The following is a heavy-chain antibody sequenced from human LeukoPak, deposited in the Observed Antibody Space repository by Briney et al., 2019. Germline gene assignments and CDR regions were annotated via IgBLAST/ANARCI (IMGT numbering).Heavy chain of an antibody. Sequence: ASVKVSCKTSGCTFTNYGITWVRPAPGQGLEWMGWISAYNGHTNYAQKFQGRVIMTTDTSTNIAYIELKNLRSDDTAVYYCARAGLSGFEYWGQGTLVTVSS. J-gene: IGHJ4*02. CDR3: ARAGLSGFEY. D-gene: IGHD2/OR15-2a*01. V-gene: IGHV1-18*01. CDR1: GCTFTNYG. CDR2: ISAYNGHT.